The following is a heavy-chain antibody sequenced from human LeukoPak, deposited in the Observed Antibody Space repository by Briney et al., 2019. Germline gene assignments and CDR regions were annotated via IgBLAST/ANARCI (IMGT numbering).Heavy chain of an antibody. V-gene: IGHV1-69*05. J-gene: IGHJ4*02. CDR1: GGTFSSYA. Sequence: ASVKVSCKASGGTFSSYAISWVRQAPGQGLEWMGGIIPIFGTANYAQKFQGRVTITTDESTSTAYMELSSLRSEDTAVYYCARYYYDSSGYYYYFDYWGQGTLVTVSS. D-gene: IGHD3-22*01. CDR2: IIPIFGTA. CDR3: ARYYYDSSGYYYYFDY.